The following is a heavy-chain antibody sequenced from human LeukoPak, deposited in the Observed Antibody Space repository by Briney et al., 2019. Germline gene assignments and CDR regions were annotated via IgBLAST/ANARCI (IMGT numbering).Heavy chain of an antibody. J-gene: IGHJ3*02. CDR3: ARYSYSGSDAFDI. CDR2: ISYSGSI. Sequence: PSETLSLTCIVSGGPISSYYWSWIRQPPGKGLEWIGYISYSGSINYNPSLKSRVTISVDTSKNQFSLKLSSVTAADTAVYYCARYSYSGSDAFDIWGQGRMVTVSS. D-gene: IGHD1-26*01. V-gene: IGHV4-59*01. CDR1: GGPISSYY.